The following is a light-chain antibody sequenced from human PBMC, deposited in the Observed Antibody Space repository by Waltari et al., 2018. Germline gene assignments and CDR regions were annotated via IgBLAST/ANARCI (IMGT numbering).Light chain of an antibody. V-gene: IGKV2-28*01. CDR3: TEALQSVT. CDR1: QSLLDNNGYNY. J-gene: IGKJ5*01. CDR2: LGS. Sequence: EIVMTQSPLSLHVTPGAPASISCRSSQSLLDNNGYNYLDWYLQKPGQSPQILIYLGSNRASGVPDRFSGSGSGTDFTLKISRVEAEDAGVYYCTEALQSVTFGQGTRLEIK.